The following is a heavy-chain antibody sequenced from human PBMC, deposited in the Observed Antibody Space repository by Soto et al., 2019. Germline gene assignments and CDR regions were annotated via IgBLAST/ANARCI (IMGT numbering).Heavy chain of an antibody. J-gene: IGHJ5*02. Sequence: EVQLVESGGGLVQPGGSLRLSCVASGFTFRSYWMSWVRQAPGKGLEWVANINEDESEKNYVDSVKGRFTISGDNAKNSLYLQMNSLRAEDTAMYFCARGDFYSGDLWGQGTLVTVSP. V-gene: IGHV3-7*05. CDR2: INEDESEK. CDR3: ARGDFYSGDL. CDR1: GFTFRSYW. D-gene: IGHD4-4*01.